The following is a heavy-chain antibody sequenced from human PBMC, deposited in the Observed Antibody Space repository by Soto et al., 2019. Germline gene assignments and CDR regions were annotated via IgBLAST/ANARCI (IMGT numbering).Heavy chain of an antibody. CDR3: ARLEGLATISYYFDF. V-gene: IGHV4-39*01. D-gene: IGHD3-9*01. CDR1: DDSINSDKYY. CDR2: IYYRGNA. Sequence: QLQLQESGPGLVKPSETLSLTCSVSDDSINSDKYYWGWIRQPPGKGLEWIGSIYYRGNAYYNPSLQNRFTISLDKSRSQFSRKLNSVTAADSAVYVCARLEGLATISYYFDFWGPGALVTVSS. J-gene: IGHJ4*02.